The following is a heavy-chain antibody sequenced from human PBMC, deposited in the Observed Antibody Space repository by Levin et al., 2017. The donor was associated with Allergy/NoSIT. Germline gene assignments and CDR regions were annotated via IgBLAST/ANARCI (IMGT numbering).Heavy chain of an antibody. CDR3: ARGVGVRRFGEGYYFDY. Sequence: AGGSLRLSCAASGFTVSSNYMSWVRQAPGKGLEWVSVIYSGGSTYYADSVKGRFTLSRDNSKNTLYLQMNSLRAEDTAVYYCARGVGVRRFGEGYYFDYWGQGTLVTVSS. D-gene: IGHD3-10*01. V-gene: IGHV3-53*01. CDR2: IYSGGST. J-gene: IGHJ4*02. CDR1: GFTVSSNY.